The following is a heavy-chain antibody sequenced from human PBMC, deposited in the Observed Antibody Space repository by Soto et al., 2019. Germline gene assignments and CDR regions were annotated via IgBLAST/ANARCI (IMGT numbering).Heavy chain of an antibody. Sequence: EVQLVESGGGLVMPGGSLRLSCAASGFTFSSYNMNWVRQAPGKGLEWVSSISSSSSYMYYADSLKGRFTISRGNAKNSLYLHMNSLRAEDTAVYYCARTMAGRSAAFDIWGQGTMVTVSS. V-gene: IGHV3-21*01. D-gene: IGHD3-10*01. CDR1: GFTFSSYN. CDR2: ISSSSSYM. CDR3: ARTMAGRSAAFDI. J-gene: IGHJ3*02.